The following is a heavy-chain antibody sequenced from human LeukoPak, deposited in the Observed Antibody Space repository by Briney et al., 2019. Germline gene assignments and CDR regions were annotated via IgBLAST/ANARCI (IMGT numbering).Heavy chain of an antibody. J-gene: IGHJ4*02. Sequence: PGGSLRLSCAASGFTFSNYAMNWVRQAPGKGLERVSTITGGGGATYYADSVKGRFTLSRDDSKNTLYLQMNSLRLDDTAVYYCAKDQTGYGRIVDFWGQGTLVTVSS. CDR3: AKDQTGYGRIVDF. D-gene: IGHD5-18*01. V-gene: IGHV3-23*01. CDR1: GFTFSNYA. CDR2: ITGGGGAT.